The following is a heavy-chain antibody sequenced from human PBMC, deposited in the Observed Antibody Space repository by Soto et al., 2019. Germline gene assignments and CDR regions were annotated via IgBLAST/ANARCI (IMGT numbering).Heavy chain of an antibody. D-gene: IGHD3-9*01. CDR3: ARDHHDILAGYYSGYYYYGMDV. CDR2: INPNSGGT. V-gene: IGHV1-2*02. Sequence: ASVKVSCKASGYTFTGYYMHWVRQAPGQGLEWMGWINPNSGGTNYAQKFQGKVTMTRDTPISTAYMELSRLRSDDTAVYYCARDHHDILAGYYSGYYYYGMDVWGQGTTVTVSS. J-gene: IGHJ6*02. CDR1: GYTFTGYY.